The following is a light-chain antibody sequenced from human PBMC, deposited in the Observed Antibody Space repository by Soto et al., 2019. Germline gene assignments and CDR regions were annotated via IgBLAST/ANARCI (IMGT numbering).Light chain of an antibody. Sequence: DIVMTQSPDSLAVSLGERATINCKSSQTVLDSSNNKDYLTWYQQKPGKAPKLLIYDASSLESGVPSRFSGSGSGTEFTLTINSLQPEDFATYYCQQSFSAPLTFGGGTKVDI. J-gene: IGKJ4*01. V-gene: IGKV4-1*01. CDR1: QTVLDSSNNKDY. CDR3: QQSFSAPLT. CDR2: DAS.